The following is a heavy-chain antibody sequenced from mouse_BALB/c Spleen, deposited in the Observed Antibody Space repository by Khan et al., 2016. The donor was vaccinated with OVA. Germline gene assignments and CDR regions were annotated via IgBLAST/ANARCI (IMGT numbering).Heavy chain of an antibody. V-gene: IGHV3-2*02. D-gene: IGHD6-1*01. J-gene: IGHJ4*01. CDR3: ARGSAS. Sequence: EVQLVESGPGLVQPSQSLSLTCTVTGYSITSDYAWNWIRQFPGNKLEWTGYISYSGSSSYHPSLKSRISITRDTSKNQLFLQLNSMTTEDTAIYYCARGSASWGQGTSVTVSS. CDR2: ISYSGSS. CDR1: GYSITSDYA.